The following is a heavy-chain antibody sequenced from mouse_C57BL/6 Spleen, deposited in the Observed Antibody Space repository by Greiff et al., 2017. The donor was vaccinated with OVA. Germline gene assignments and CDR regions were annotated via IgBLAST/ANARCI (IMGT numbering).Heavy chain of an antibody. J-gene: IGHJ2*01. CDR2: IYPGDGDT. CDR1: GYAFSSSW. Sequence: QVQLQQSGPELVKPGASVKISCKASGYAFSSSWMNWVKQRPGKGLEWIGRIYPGDGDTNYNGKFKGKATLTADKSSSTAYMQLSSLTSEDSAVYFCARSYGSSDYFDYWGQGTTLTVSS. V-gene: IGHV1-82*01. CDR3: ARSYGSSDYFDY. D-gene: IGHD1-1*01.